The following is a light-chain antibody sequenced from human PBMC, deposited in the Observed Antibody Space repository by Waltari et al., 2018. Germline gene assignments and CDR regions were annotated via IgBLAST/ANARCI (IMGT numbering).Light chain of an antibody. CDR1: HSISSH. CDR3: QQYNLWPPWT. CDR2: GSS. J-gene: IGKJ1*01. Sequence: EIVMTQSPATLSVSSGARATLSCRASHSISSHLAWYEQKPGQAPRLLIYGSSTRATGIPARFSGSGSGTEFTLTINSLQSEDVAVYYCQQYNLWPPWTFGQGTKVEIK. V-gene: IGKV3-15*01.